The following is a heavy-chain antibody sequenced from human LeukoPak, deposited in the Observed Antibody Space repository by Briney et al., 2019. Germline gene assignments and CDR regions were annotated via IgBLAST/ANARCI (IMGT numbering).Heavy chain of an antibody. CDR2: ISSSSSYI. CDR3: ARQVGATLVDY. V-gene: IGHV3-21*01. J-gene: IGHJ4*02. D-gene: IGHD1-26*01. Sequence: GGSLRLSCAASGFTFSSYNMNWVRQAPGKGLEWVSSISSSSSYIYYADSMKGRFTISRDNAKNSLYLQMNSLRAADTAVYYCARQVGATLVDYWGQGTLVTVSS. CDR1: GFTFSSYN.